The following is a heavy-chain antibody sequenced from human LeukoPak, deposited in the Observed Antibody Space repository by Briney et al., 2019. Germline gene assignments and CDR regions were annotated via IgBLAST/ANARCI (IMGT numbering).Heavy chain of an antibody. D-gene: IGHD3-10*01. CDR1: GYTFTSYG. V-gene: IGHV1-18*01. CDR3: ARISIITMVRGGLDY. CDR2: ISAYNGNT. J-gene: IGHJ4*02. Sequence: GASVMVSCKASGYTFTSYGISWVRQAPGQGLEWMGWISAYNGNTNYAQKLQGRVTMTTDTSTSTDYMELRSLRSDDTAVYYCARISIITMVRGGLDYWGQGTLVTVSS.